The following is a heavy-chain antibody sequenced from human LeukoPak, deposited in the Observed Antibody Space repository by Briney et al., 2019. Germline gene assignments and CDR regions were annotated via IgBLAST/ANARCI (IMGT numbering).Heavy chain of an antibody. V-gene: IGHV4-59*01. CDR3: ARDGPYSSGWLDY. Sequence: PSETLSLTCTVSGGSISSYYWSWIRQPPGKGLEWIGYIYYSGGTNYNPSLKSRVTISVDTSKNQFSLKLSSVTAADTAVYYCARDGPYSSGWLDYWGQGTLVTVSS. D-gene: IGHD6-19*01. CDR1: GGSISSYY. J-gene: IGHJ4*02. CDR2: IYYSGGT.